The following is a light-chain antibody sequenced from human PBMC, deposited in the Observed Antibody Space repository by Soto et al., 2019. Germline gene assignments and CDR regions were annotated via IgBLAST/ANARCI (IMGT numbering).Light chain of an antibody. V-gene: IGKV1-6*01. J-gene: IGKJ1*01. CDR1: QGISNE. CDR3: LQDYTYPWT. Sequence: IQMTQSPSSLSASVGDRVTITCRASQGISNELGWYQQRPGKAPKVLIYGASNLQSGVPSRFSGSASGTDYTLTISSLQPEDFATYYCLQDYTYPWTFGQGTKVDIK. CDR2: GAS.